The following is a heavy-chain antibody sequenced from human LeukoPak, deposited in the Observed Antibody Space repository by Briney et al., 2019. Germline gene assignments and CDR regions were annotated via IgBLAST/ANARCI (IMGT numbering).Heavy chain of an antibody. CDR2: IYYSGST. J-gene: IGHJ4*02. V-gene: IGHV4-31*03. Sequence: SETLSLTCTVSGGSISSGGYYWSWIRQHPGKGLEWIGYIYYSGSTYYNPSLKSRVTISVDTSKNQFSLKLSSVTAADTAVYYCARVRGGLYYYDSSGYYKYYFDYWGQGTLVIVSS. D-gene: IGHD3-22*01. CDR1: GGSISSGGYY. CDR3: ARVRGGLYYYDSSGYYKYYFDY.